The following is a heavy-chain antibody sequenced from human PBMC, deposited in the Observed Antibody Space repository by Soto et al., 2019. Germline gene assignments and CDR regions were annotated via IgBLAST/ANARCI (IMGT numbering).Heavy chain of an antibody. J-gene: IGHJ6*02. CDR1: GFTFSSYA. D-gene: IGHD3-10*01. Sequence: PWGSLRLSCAASGFTFSSYAMSWVRQAPGKGLEWVSAISGSGGSTYYADSVKGRFTISRDNSKNTLYLQMNSLRAEDTAVYYCAKDSLKSSYYYYGMDVWGQGTTVTVSS. V-gene: IGHV3-23*01. CDR3: AKDSLKSSYYYYGMDV. CDR2: ISGSGGST.